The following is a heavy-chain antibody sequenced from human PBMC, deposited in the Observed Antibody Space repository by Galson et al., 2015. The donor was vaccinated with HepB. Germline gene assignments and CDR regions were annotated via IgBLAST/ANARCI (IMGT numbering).Heavy chain of an antibody. D-gene: IGHD3-22*01. CDR2: IIPILGIA. J-gene: IGHJ4*02. Sequence: SVKVSCKASGGTFSSYAISWVRQAPGQGLEWMGGIIPILGIANYAQKFQGRVTITADKSTSTAYMELSSLRSEDTAVYYCARDRDMYYYDSSGYQRSFDYWGQGTLVTVSS. CDR3: ARDRDMYYYDSSGYQRSFDY. V-gene: IGHV1-69*10. CDR1: GGTFSSYA.